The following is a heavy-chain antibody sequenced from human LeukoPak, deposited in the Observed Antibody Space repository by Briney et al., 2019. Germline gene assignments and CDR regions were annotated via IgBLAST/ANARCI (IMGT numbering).Heavy chain of an antibody. D-gene: IGHD5-24*01. V-gene: IGHV4-39*07. CDR1: GGSISSTSYY. CDR3: ARDLSGDGYNFFNY. Sequence: SETLSLTCTVSGGSISSTSYYWGWIRQPPGKGLEWIGSIYYSGSTYYNPSLKSRVTISVDTSKNQFSLKLSSVTAADTAVYYCARDLSGDGYNFFNYWGQGTPVTVSS. CDR2: IYYSGST. J-gene: IGHJ4*02.